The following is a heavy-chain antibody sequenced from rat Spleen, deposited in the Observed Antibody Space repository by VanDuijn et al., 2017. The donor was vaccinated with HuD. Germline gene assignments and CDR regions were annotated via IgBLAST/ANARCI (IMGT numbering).Heavy chain of an antibody. CDR2: ISYDGIST. J-gene: IGHJ3*01. D-gene: IGHD4-4*01. V-gene: IGHV5-29*01. CDR3: TRHDYSGVITNWFAY. Sequence: EVQLVESGGGLVQPGRSLKLSCAASGFTFNNYGMAWVRQAPTKGLEWVATISYDGISTYYRDSVRGRFSISSDNAKTTLNLQMDSLRSEDAATYYCTRHDYSGVITNWFAYWGQGTLVTVSS. CDR1: GFTFNNYG.